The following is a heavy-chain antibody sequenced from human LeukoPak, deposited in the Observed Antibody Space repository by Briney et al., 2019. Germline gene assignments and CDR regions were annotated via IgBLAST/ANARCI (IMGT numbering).Heavy chain of an antibody. J-gene: IGHJ5*02. CDR2: IYYSGST. Sequence: SETLSLTCTVSGGSISSYYWSWIRQPPGKGLECFGYIYYSGSTNYNPSLKSRVTISVDTSKNQFSLKLSSVTAADTAVYYCARLTGYSSESWFDPWGQGTLVTVSS. CDR1: GGSISSYY. CDR3: ARLTGYSSESWFDP. V-gene: IGHV4-59*01. D-gene: IGHD3-9*01.